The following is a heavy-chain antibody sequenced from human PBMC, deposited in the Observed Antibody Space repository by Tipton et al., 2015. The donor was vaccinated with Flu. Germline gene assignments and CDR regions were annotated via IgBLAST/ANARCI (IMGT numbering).Heavy chain of an antibody. J-gene: IGHJ6*02. CDR1: GFTASTNF. D-gene: IGHD3-22*01. CDR2: IYSGGTT. CDR3: AREFYESARHYYYGMDV. V-gene: IGHV3-53*01. Sequence: SLRLSCAVSGFTASTNFMSWVRQAPGKGLEWVSIIYSGGTTYYADSVKGRFTISRDNSKNTLFLQMDSLRAEDTAVYYCAREFYESARHYYYGMDVWGQGTTVTVSS.